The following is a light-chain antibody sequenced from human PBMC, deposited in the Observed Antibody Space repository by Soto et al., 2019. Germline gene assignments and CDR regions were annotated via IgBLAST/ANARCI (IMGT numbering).Light chain of an antibody. CDR1: SSNIGSNT. J-gene: IGLJ1*01. V-gene: IGLV1-44*01. CDR2: SNN. CDR3: AVWDDSRNGYV. Sequence: QSVLTQPPSASGTPGQRVTISCSGSSSNIGSNTVNWYQHLPRAAPKLLIQSNNQRPSGVPDRFSGSQSGTSASLAISGLQSEDEADYYCAVWDDSRNGYVFGTGTQLTVL.